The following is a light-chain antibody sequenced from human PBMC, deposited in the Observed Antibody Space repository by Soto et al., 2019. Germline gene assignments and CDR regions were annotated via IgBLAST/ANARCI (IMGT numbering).Light chain of an antibody. CDR1: QSVSSN. V-gene: IGKV3-20*01. CDR2: GAS. J-gene: IGKJ1*01. CDR3: QQGYSTPWT. Sequence: IVLTQSPGTLSLSPGERATLSCRASQSVSSNLAWYQQKPGQAPRLLIYGASSRATGIPDRFSGSGSGTDFSLTINTLQPEDFATYYCQQGYSTPWTFGQGTKVDIK.